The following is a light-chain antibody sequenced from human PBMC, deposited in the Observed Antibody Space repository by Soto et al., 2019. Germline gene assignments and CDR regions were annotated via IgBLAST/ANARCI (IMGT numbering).Light chain of an antibody. CDR1: RIIGHNY. Sequence: DNVMTQSPDTLSLSPGDRATLSCRSSRIIGHNYLAWYQQKRGQPPRLLIYATSTRATGIPDRFSGSGSVTNCTLTISRLDPEDFAVYYCQQFGISPWTFGQGTKVEIK. V-gene: IGKV3-20*01. J-gene: IGKJ1*01. CDR2: ATS. CDR3: QQFGISPWT.